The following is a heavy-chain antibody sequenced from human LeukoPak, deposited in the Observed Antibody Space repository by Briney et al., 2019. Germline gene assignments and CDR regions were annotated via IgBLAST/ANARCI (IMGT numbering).Heavy chain of an antibody. D-gene: IGHD2-2*02. J-gene: IGHJ5*02. V-gene: IGHV3-7*05. CDR2: IKHDGSEI. Sequence: GGSLRLSCAASGFTFSTYWMNWVRQAPGKGLEWVANIKHDGSEINYMDSVKGRFTISRDNAKNSLYLQMNSLRTEDTAVYYCARGYCSSTSCYKNWFDPWGQGTLVTVSS. CDR3: ARGYCSSTSCYKNWFDP. CDR1: GFTFSTYW.